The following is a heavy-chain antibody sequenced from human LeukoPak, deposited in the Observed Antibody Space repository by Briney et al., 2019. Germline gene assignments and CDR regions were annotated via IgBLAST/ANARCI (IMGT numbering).Heavy chain of an antibody. Sequence: GASVKVSCKASGGTFSSYAISWVRQAPGQGLEWMGRIIPILGIANYAQKFQGRVTITADKSTSTAYMELSSLRSEDTAVYYCARALNELIPGEAFDIWGQGTMVTVSS. D-gene: IGHD2-21*01. CDR2: IIPILGIA. CDR3: ARALNELIPGEAFDI. CDR1: GGTFSSYA. J-gene: IGHJ3*02. V-gene: IGHV1-69*04.